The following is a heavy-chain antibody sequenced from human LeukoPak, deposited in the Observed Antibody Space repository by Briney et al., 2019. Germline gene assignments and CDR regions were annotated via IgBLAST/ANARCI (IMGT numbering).Heavy chain of an antibody. V-gene: IGHV3-53*01. J-gene: IGHJ4*02. Sequence: GGSLRLSCAASGFTVSSNYMSWVRQAPGKGLEWVSVIYSGGSTYYADSVKGRFTISRDNSKNTLYLQMNSLRAEDTAVYYCAKGTSSWFRIASFDYWGQGTLVTVSS. CDR2: IYSGGST. CDR3: AKGTSSWFRIASFDY. CDR1: GFTVSSNY. D-gene: IGHD6-13*01.